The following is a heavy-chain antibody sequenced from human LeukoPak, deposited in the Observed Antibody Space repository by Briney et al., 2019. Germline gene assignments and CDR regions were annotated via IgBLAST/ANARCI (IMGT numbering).Heavy chain of an antibody. CDR1: GFTFSSYW. J-gene: IGHJ1*01. Sequence: GGSLRLSCAASGFTFSSYWMHWVRQAPGKGLVWVSRIKSDGSTNYADSVKGRFTISRDNAKNTVSLQMNSLRAEDTSVYYCARAPSEIGGYYPEYFRHWGQGTLVTVSS. V-gene: IGHV3-74*01. CDR3: ARAPSEIGGYYPEYFRH. CDR2: IKSDGST. D-gene: IGHD3-22*01.